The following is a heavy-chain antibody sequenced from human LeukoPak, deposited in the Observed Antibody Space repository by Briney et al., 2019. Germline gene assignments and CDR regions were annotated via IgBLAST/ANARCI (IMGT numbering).Heavy chain of an antibody. CDR3: ARVVSVDIVATSHFDY. J-gene: IGHJ4*02. D-gene: IGHD5-12*01. Sequence: GASVKVSCKASGYTFTGYYMHWVRQAPGQGLEWMGWINPDSGGTNYAQKFQGRVTMTRDTSISTACMELSRLRSDDTAVYYCARVVSVDIVATSHFDYWGQGTLVTVSS. CDR1: GYTFTGYY. CDR2: INPDSGGT. V-gene: IGHV1-2*02.